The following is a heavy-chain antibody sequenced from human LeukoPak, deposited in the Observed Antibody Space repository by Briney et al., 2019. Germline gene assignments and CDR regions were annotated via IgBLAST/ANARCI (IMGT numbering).Heavy chain of an antibody. CDR2: IIPILGIA. CDR3: ARGTMVRGVDDFDY. Sequence: ASVKVSCKASGGTFRSYAISWVRQAPGQGLKWMGRIIPILGIANYAQKFQGRVTITADKSTSTAYMELSSLRSEDTAVYYCARGTMVRGVDDFDYWGQGTLVTVSS. J-gene: IGHJ4*02. CDR1: GGTFRSYA. V-gene: IGHV1-69*04. D-gene: IGHD3-10*01.